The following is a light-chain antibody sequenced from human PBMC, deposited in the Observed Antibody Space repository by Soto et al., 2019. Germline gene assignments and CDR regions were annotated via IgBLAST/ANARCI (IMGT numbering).Light chain of an antibody. J-gene: IGKJ5*01. Sequence: GGRATLSCRASENVRTFVDWYQQKPGQAPRLLIYGASNRATGIPARFSGSGSGTDFTLTISDLEPEDFAVYHCQQRSNWSITFGQGTRLEIK. CDR1: ENVRTF. CDR2: GAS. CDR3: QQRSNWSIT. V-gene: IGKV3-11*01.